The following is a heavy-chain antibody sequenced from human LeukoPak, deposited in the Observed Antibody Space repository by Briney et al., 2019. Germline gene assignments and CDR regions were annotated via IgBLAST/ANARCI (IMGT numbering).Heavy chain of an antibody. V-gene: IGHV3-21*01. J-gene: IGHJ4*02. Sequence: SVKGRFTISRDNAKNSPYLQMNSLRAEDTAVYYCARRSPNYYFDYWGQGTPVTVSS. CDR3: ARRSPNYYFDY.